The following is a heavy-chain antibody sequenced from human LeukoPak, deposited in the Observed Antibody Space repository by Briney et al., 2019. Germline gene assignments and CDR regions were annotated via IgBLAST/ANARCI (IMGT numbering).Heavy chain of an antibody. J-gene: IGHJ4*02. D-gene: IGHD3-10*01. Sequence: ASVKVSCKASEYTFTSYDINWVRQATGQGLEWMGWMNPNSGNTGYAQKFQGRVTITRNTSISTAYMELSSLRSEDTAVYCCARGRALYGSGSDYWGQGTLVTVSS. CDR2: MNPNSGNT. CDR1: EYTFTSYD. CDR3: ARGRALYGSGSDY. V-gene: IGHV1-8*03.